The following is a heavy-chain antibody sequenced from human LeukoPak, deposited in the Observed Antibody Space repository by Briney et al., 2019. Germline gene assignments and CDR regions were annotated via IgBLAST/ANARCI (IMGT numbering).Heavy chain of an antibody. D-gene: IGHD1-26*01. V-gene: IGHV3-15*05. CDR3: TTVIMGAPKDDY. CDR1: GSTFRSYW. CDR2: FRSKTDGGTI. J-gene: IGHJ4*02. Sequence: GGSLRLSCVASGSTFRSYWMNWVRQTPGKGLEWVGRFRSKTDGGTIDYAAPVKGRFTISRDDSRNTLYLQMNSLKTEDTAVYYCTTVIMGAPKDDYWGQGTLVTVSS.